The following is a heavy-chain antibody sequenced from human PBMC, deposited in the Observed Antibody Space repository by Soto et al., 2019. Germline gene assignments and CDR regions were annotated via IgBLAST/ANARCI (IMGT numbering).Heavy chain of an antibody. CDR3: AQLLGGSYAFEI. D-gene: IGHD1-26*01. Sequence: LRLSCAASGFTFINYPMNWVRQAPDRGLEWVALISFDGSNRDYADSVRGRFTVSRDNSKNTLHLQMNSLRPEDTAIYYCAQLLGGSYAFEIWGQGTLVTVSS. CDR1: GFTFINYP. J-gene: IGHJ3*02. V-gene: IGHV3-30-3*01. CDR2: ISFDGSNR.